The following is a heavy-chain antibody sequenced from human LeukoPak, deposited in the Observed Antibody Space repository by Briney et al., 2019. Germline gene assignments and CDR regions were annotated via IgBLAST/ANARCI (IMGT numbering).Heavy chain of an antibody. V-gene: IGHV3-21*01. Sequence: GSLRLSCAASGFTFSSYSMNWVRQAPGKGLEWVSSISSSSSYIYYADSVKGRFTISRDNAKNSLYLQMNSLRAEDTAVYYCARDGRYYDILTGYYRSPFDYWGQGTLATVSS. J-gene: IGHJ4*02. CDR3: ARDGRYYDILTGYYRSPFDY. D-gene: IGHD3-9*01. CDR2: ISSSSSYI. CDR1: GFTFSSYS.